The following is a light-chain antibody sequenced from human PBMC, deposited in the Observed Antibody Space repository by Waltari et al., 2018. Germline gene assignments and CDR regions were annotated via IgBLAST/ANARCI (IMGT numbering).Light chain of an antibody. CDR2: DAS. Sequence: EIVLTQSPANLALSPGERATRSCRASQSVSSYLAWYQQKPGQAPRLLIYDASNRATGIPARFSGSGSGTDFTLTISSLEPEDFAVYYCQQRSNWPKTFGQGTKLEIK. V-gene: IGKV3-11*01. CDR1: QSVSSY. CDR3: QQRSNWPKT. J-gene: IGKJ2*01.